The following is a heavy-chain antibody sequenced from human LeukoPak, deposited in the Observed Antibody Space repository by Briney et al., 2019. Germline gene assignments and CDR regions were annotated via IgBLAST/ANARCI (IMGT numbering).Heavy chain of an antibody. V-gene: IGHV3-74*01. CDR1: GFTFSSSW. CDR2: ITRDGSST. CDR3: ARDPGYESWSPFWGGMDV. J-gene: IGHJ6*04. Sequence: GGSLRLSCAASGFTFSSSWMHWVRQAPGKGLVWVSRITRDGSSTTYADSVKGRFTTSRDNAKDTLYLQMDSLRDDDTAVYYCARDPGYESWSPFWGGMDVWGNGTTVTVSS. D-gene: IGHD3-16*01.